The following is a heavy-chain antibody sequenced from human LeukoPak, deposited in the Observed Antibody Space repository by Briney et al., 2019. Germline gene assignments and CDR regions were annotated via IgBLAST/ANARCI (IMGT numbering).Heavy chain of an antibody. J-gene: IGHJ4*02. CDR2: IRRRAYGGAA. CDR3: SRNGLVDFDY. V-gene: IGHV3-49*04. CDR1: GFAFDDFA. Sequence: PGGSLRLSCTTSGFAFDDFAMSWVRQPAGKGLEWVGFIRRRAYGGAAEYAASVKGKFIISRDDSKGIAYLQMNSLNTEDTAVYYCSRNGLVDFDYWGQGSRVIVSP.